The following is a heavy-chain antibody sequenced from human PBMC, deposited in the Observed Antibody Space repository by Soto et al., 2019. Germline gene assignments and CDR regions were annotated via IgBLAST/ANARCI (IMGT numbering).Heavy chain of an antibody. D-gene: IGHD2-2*01. J-gene: IGHJ6*02. V-gene: IGHV4-39*01. CDR3: GRQPGHCGSTTCFGYYSVDV. CDR2: IYYSGST. Sequence: QLQLQESGPRLVKPSETLFLTCSVSGGSISSSSYSWGWIRQPPGKGLEWIGTIYYSGSTHYNPSLEGRVAISADTPNNQLSLRLSSVTAADTAVYYCGRQPGHCGSTTCFGYYSVDVWGQGTTVTVS. CDR1: GGSISSSSYS.